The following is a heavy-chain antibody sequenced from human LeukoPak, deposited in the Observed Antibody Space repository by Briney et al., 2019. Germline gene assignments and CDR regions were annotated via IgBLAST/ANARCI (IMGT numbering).Heavy chain of an antibody. J-gene: IGHJ5*02. Sequence: GGSLTLSCVTSGFTFINYARTRVRQAPGKGLEWVSSISSSGVGTHYADSVKGRFTISRDNSENTLYPDMNNLRAEDTAIYYCAKDGRYSGYDFAESWGQGTLVTVSS. D-gene: IGHD5-12*01. CDR3: AKDGRYSGYDFAES. CDR1: GFTFINYA. CDR2: ISSSGVGT. V-gene: IGHV3-23*01.